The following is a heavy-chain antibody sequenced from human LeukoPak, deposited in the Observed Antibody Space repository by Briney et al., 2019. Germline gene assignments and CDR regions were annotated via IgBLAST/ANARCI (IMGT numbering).Heavy chain of an antibody. CDR1: GYTLTELS. CDR2: FDPEDGET. Sequence: ASVKVSCKVSGYTLTELSMHWVRQAPGKGLEWMGGFDPEDGETIYAQKFQGRVTMTEDTSTDTAYMELRSLRSDDTAVYYCARDQHDGGNSPFDYWGQGTLVTVSS. J-gene: IGHJ4*02. V-gene: IGHV1-24*01. D-gene: IGHD4-23*01. CDR3: ARDQHDGGNSPFDY.